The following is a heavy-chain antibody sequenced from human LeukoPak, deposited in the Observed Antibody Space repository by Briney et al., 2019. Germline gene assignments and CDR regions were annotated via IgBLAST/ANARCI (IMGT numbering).Heavy chain of an antibody. D-gene: IGHD2-2*01. Sequence: SETLSLTCTVSGYSISRGYYWGWIRPAPGKGLEWIGSVHQTGRGHYSPSLQSRITISMDTSNNQFSLNLGSVTAADTAVYYCTLNTYPQGHCYSSSCDNWFDCWGQGALVTVSS. V-gene: IGHV4-38-2*02. CDR3: TLNTYPQGHCYSSSCDNWFDC. CDR2: VHQTGRG. CDR1: GYSISRGYY. J-gene: IGHJ5*01.